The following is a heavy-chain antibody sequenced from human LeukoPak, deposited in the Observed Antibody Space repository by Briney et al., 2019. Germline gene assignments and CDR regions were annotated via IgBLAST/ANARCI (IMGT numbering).Heavy chain of an antibody. Sequence: ASVKVSCKASGYTFTSYAMHWVRQAPGQRLEWMGWINAGNGNTKYSQKFQGRVTMTRDTSTSTVYMELSSLRSEDTAVYYCATCETLGSGPVDYWGQGTLVTVSS. D-gene: IGHD2-15*01. CDR2: INAGNGNT. J-gene: IGHJ4*02. CDR1: GYTFTSYA. V-gene: IGHV1-3*01. CDR3: ATCETLGSGPVDY.